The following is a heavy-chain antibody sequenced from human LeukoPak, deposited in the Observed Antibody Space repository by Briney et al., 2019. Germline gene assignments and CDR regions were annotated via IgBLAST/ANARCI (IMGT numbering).Heavy chain of an antibody. CDR3: AKGEAITMVRGVVDY. J-gene: IGHJ4*02. CDR1: GFTFSSYA. Sequence: PGASLRLSCAASGFTFSSYAMSWVRQAPGKGLEWVSTISGSGGGTYYADSGKGRFTISRDNSKNTLYLQMSSLRAEDTAVYYCAKGEAITMVRGVVDYWGQGTLVTVSS. V-gene: IGHV3-23*01. CDR2: ISGSGGGT. D-gene: IGHD3-10*01.